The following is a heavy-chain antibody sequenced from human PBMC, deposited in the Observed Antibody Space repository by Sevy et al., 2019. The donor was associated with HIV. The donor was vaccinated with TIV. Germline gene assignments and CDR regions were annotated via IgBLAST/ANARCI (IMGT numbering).Heavy chain of an antibody. CDR3: ARDRQGITVAGTAIDY. Sequence: GGSLRLSCVASGFTFSSYAMNWVRQAPGKGLEWVSYITLSGSTIYYADSVKGRFTISRDNAKNSLYLQMNSLRAEDTAVYYCARDRQGITVAGTAIDYWGQGTLVTVSS. CDR2: ITLSGSTI. D-gene: IGHD6-19*01. CDR1: GFTFSSYA. J-gene: IGHJ4*02. V-gene: IGHV3-48*03.